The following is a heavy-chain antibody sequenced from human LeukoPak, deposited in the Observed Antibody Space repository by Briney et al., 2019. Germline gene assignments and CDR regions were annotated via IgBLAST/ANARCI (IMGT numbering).Heavy chain of an antibody. Sequence: GASVKVSCKASGGTFSSYAISWVRQAPGQGLEWMGGIIPIFGTANYAQKFQGSVMITADESTSTAYMELSSLRSEDTAVYYCARVRNVGYDFWSGYPDYWGQGTLVTVSS. D-gene: IGHD3-3*01. CDR2: IIPIFGTA. J-gene: IGHJ4*02. CDR3: ARVRNVGYDFWSGYPDY. V-gene: IGHV1-69*13. CDR1: GGTFSSYA.